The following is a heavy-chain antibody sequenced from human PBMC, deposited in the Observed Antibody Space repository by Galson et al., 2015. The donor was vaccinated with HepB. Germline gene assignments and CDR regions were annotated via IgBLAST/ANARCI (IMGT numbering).Heavy chain of an antibody. Sequence: SLRLSCAVSGFNFGDYAITWFRQAPGKGLEWVGFIRSKDFGGTPDYAASVRGRFTISRDDSKSIAYLQMNSLITEDTGVYYCTRAFRAVPDHFDYWGQGTLVTVSS. CDR3: TRAFRAVPDHFDY. V-gene: IGHV3-49*03. CDR2: IRSKDFGGTP. CDR1: GFNFGDYA. J-gene: IGHJ4*02. D-gene: IGHD3-16*01.